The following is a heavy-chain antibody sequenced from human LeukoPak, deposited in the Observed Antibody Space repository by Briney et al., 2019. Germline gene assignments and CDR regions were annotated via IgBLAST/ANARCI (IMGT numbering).Heavy chain of an antibody. V-gene: IGHV4-30-4*08. CDR1: GGSIGSGDYY. D-gene: IGHD4-23*01. Sequence: SETLSLTCTVSGGSIGSGDYYWSWIRQPPGKGLEWIGYIYYSGSTYYNPSLKSRVTISVDTSKNQFSLKLSSVTASDTAEYYCARVVTQGYFDYWGQGTLVTVSS. J-gene: IGHJ4*02. CDR3: ARVVTQGYFDY. CDR2: IYYSGST.